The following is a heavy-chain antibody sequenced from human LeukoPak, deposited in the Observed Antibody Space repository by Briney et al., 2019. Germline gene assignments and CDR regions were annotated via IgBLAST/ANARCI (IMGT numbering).Heavy chain of an antibody. V-gene: IGHV3-74*01. CDR2: INSDGSST. D-gene: IGHD3-10*01. CDR1: GVTFSSYW. J-gene: IGHJ4*02. Sequence: GGSLRLSCAAFGVTFSSYWMHWVRQAPGKGLVWVSRINSDGSSTSCADSVKGRFTISRDNAKNTLYLQMNSLRAEDTAVYYCAGTMVRGAFDYWGQGTLVTVSS. CDR3: AGTMVRGAFDY.